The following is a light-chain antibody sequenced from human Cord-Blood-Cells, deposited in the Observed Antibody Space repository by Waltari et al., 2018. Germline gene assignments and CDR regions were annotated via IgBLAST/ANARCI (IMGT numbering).Light chain of an antibody. CDR2: EGS. CDR3: CSYAGSSTFV. Sequence: QSALTHPASASGSPGQSITTSLTGPRSDVGSYNLVSSYQQHPGKAPKLMIYEGSKRPSGVSNRFSGSKSGNTASLTISGLQAEDEADYYCCSYAGSSTFVFGTGTKVTVL. J-gene: IGLJ1*01. CDR1: RSDVGSYNL. V-gene: IGLV2-23*01.